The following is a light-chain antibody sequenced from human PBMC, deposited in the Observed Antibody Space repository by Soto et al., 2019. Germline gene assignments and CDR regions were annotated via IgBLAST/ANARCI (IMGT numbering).Light chain of an antibody. CDR3: SSYSGTSTFVV. V-gene: IGLV2-14*03. CDR2: DVI. Sequence: QSVLTQPASVSDSPGQSITISCTGTSSDIGTYNYVSWYQQHPGRAPKLMIYDVINRPSGVSNRFSGSKSGNTASLTISGLQAEDEADYYCSSYSGTSTFVVFGGGTKVTVL. CDR1: SSDIGTYNY. J-gene: IGLJ2*01.